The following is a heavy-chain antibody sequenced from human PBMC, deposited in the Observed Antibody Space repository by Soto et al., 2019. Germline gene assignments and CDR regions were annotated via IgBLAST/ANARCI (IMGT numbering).Heavy chain of an antibody. V-gene: IGHV3-23*01. D-gene: IGHD4-17*01. J-gene: IGHJ6*03. Sequence: GSLRLSCAASGFTFSSYAMSWVRQAPGKGLEWVSAISGSGGSTYYADSVKGRFTISRDNSKNALYLQMNSLRAEDTAVYYCAKDPYGDYGKDYYYYYMDVWGKGTTVTVSS. CDR2: ISGSGGST. CDR3: AKDPYGDYGKDYYYYYMDV. CDR1: GFTFSSYA.